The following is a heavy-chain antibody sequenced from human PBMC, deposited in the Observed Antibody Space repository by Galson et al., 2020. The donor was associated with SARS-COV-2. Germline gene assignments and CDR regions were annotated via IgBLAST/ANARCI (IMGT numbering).Heavy chain of an antibody. CDR1: GFTFSSYE. D-gene: IGHD1-26*01. V-gene: IGHV3-48*03. CDR2: ISSSGSTI. J-gene: IGHJ6*02. Sequence: GGSLRLSCAASGFTFSSYEMNWVRQAPGKGLEWVSYISSSGSTIYYADSVKGRFTISRDNAKNSLYLQMNSLRAEDTAVYYCARGSVEPYYYYGMDVWGQGTTVTVSS. CDR3: ARGSVEPYYYYGMDV.